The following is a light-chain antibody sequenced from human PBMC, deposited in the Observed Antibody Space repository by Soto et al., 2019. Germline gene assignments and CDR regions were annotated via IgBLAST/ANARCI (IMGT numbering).Light chain of an antibody. CDR3: TSYTSSSTYV. CDR2: EVT. V-gene: IGLV2-14*01. CDR1: SSDVGGYDY. Sequence: QSALTQPASVSGSPGQSITISCTGTSSDVGGYDYVSWYQQHPGKVPKFLIYEVTNRPSGVSHRFSGSKSGNTASLTISGRQAEDEAEYYCTSYTSSSTYVFGTGTKLTVL. J-gene: IGLJ1*01.